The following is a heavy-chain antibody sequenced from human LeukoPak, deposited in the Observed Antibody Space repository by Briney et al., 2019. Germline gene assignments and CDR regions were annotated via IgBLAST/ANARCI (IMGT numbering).Heavy chain of an antibody. D-gene: IGHD4-17*01. V-gene: IGHV1-2*02. J-gene: IGHJ4*02. Sequence: ASGKVSCKASGYTFTGYYMHWVRQAPGQGLEWMGWINPNSGGTNYAQNFQGRVTMTRDTSISTAYMELSRLSSDDTALYYCARGREVATVTTSLGDYWGQGTLVTVSS. CDR3: ARGREVATVTTSLGDY. CDR2: INPNSGGT. CDR1: GYTFTGYY.